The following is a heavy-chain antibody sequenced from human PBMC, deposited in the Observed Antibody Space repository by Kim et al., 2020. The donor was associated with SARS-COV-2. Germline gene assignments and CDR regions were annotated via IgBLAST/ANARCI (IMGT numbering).Heavy chain of an antibody. D-gene: IGHD6-19*01. CDR2: IYSGGST. CDR3: ARVRQWLVLDY. Sequence: GGSLRLSCAASGFTVSSNYMSWVRQAPGKGLEWVSVIYSGGSTYYADSVKGRFTISRDNSKNTLYLQMNSLRAEDTAVYYCARVRQWLVLDYWGQGTLVTVSS. J-gene: IGHJ4*02. CDR1: GFTVSSNY. V-gene: IGHV3-53*01.